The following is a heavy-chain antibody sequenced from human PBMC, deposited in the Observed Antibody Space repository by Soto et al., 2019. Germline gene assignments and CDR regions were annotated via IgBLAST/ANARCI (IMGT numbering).Heavy chain of an antibody. J-gene: IGHJ4*02. CDR2: ITHSGST. Sequence: QVQLQQWGAGLLKPSETLSLTCAVYGGSFSGYYWTWIRQPPGTGLEWIGEITHSGSTNYNPSLKSRVNISVDTSKNQFSLKLTSVTAADTAVYYCARDKITGLFDYWGQGTLVTVSS. D-gene: IGHD2-8*02. CDR1: GGSFSGYY. CDR3: ARDKITGLFDY. V-gene: IGHV4-34*01.